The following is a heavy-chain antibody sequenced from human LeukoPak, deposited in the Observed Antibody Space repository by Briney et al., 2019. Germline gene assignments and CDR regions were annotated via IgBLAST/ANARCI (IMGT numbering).Heavy chain of an antibody. CDR2: MNPNSGNT. CDR1: GYTFTSYD. D-gene: IGHD3-3*01. Sequence: ASVKVSCKASGYTFTSYDINWVRQATGQGLEWMGWMNPNSGNTGYAQKFQGRVTITRNTSISTAYMELSSLRSEDTAVYYCARGEREYYDFWSGPYYYYYYMDVWGKGTTVTVSS. J-gene: IGHJ6*03. CDR3: ARGEREYYDFWSGPYYYYYYMDV. V-gene: IGHV1-8*03.